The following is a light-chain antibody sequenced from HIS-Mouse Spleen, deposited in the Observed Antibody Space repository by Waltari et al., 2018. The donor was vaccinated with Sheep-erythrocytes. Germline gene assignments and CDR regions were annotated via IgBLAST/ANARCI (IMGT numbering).Light chain of an antibody. CDR1: SSDVGGYNY. Sequence: QSALTQPRPVSGSPGQSVTISCTGTSSDVGGYNYVSWYQQHPGKAPKLMNYDVSKRPSGVPARFSGSKSGNTVPLTCSGLQSEDEADYYCCSYAGSYNHVFATGTKVTVL. J-gene: IGLJ1*01. CDR3: CSYAGSYNHV. V-gene: IGLV2-11*01. CDR2: DVS.